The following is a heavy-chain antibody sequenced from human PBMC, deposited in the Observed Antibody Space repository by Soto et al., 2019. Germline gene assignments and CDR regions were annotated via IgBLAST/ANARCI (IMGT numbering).Heavy chain of an antibody. CDR1: RGSIQSSTYY. CDR3: ARQTYLTYFDI. CDR2: VYYNVSP. J-gene: IGHJ3*02. D-gene: IGHD3-16*01. Sequence: SETLSLTCTVSRGSIQSSTYYWGWIRQPTGKGLEWIVTVYYNVSPYFNPSLKSRLTLFADPSQNQFSLRLASLTAADTAVYYCARQTYLTYFDIWGQGTMVTVSS. V-gene: IGHV4-39*01.